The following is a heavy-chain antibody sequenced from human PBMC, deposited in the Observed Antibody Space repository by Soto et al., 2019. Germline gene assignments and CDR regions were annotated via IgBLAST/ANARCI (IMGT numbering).Heavy chain of an antibody. CDR1: GGTPSNST. J-gene: IGHJ6*02. CDR3: AGGRIVVVGSRAYYGMDV. CDR2: IIPVFGLV. V-gene: IGHV1-69*01. D-gene: IGHD3-22*01. Sequence: QVHLLLQSGEEVKKPGSSVKFSCKSSGGTPSNSTICWLRPAPGEVLEWVGGIIPVFGLVKYAQNFQGRVTITADESTNTAYMELSSLRPEDTAVYYCAGGRIVVVGSRAYYGMDVWGQGTTVTVSS.